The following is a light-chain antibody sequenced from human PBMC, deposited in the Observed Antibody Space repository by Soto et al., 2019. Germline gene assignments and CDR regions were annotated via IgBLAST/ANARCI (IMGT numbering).Light chain of an antibody. V-gene: IGKV3-11*01. CDR1: QSVSSY. Sequence: EIVLTQSPATLSLSPVERATLSCRASQSVSSYLAWYQQTPGQAPRLLIYDASNRATGIPARFSGSGSGTDFTLTISSLEPEDFAVYYCQQRSNWPITCGQGTRREIK. CDR3: QQRSNWPIT. J-gene: IGKJ5*01. CDR2: DAS.